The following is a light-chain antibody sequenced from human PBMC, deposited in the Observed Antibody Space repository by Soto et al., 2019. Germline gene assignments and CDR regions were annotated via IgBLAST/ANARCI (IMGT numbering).Light chain of an antibody. CDR3: CLYAVTFYV. CDR2: DVS. Sequence: QSVLTQPRSVSGFPGQSVTISCTGTSSDVGTYDFVSWYQQHPGKAPRLMIFDVSERPSGVPDRFSGSKSGNTASLTISGLQAEDEADYYCCLYAVTFYVFGTGTKVTVL. CDR1: SSDVGTYDF. J-gene: IGLJ1*01. V-gene: IGLV2-11*01.